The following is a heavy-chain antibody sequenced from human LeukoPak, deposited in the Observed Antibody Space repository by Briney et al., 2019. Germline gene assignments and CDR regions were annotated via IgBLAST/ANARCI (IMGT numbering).Heavy chain of an antibody. D-gene: IGHD3-9*01. CDR2: IYPTDSDA. Sequence: GESLKISCKLSGYPFTTYWIGWVRQMPGKGLEWMGIIYPTDSDARYSPSFQGQVTISGDKSISTVYLQWNSLKASDSAMYYCGASPSPTGTERYYWGQGTLVTVSS. V-gene: IGHV5-51*01. CDR3: GASPSPTGTERYY. CDR1: GYPFTTYW. J-gene: IGHJ4*02.